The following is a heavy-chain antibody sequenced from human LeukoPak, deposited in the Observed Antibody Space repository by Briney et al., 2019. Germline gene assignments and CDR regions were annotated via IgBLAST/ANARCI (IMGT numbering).Heavy chain of an antibody. CDR1: GFTFSSYG. V-gene: IGHV3-30*18. Sequence: PGRSLRLSCAASGFTFSSYGMHWVRQAPGKGLEWLGLISYDGSNKYYADSVKGRFTISRDNSKNTLYLQMNSLTDEDTAVYYCAKSPYSNSWHFDYWGQGTLVTVSS. CDR3: AKSPYSNSWHFDY. J-gene: IGHJ4*02. D-gene: IGHD6-13*01. CDR2: ISYDGSNK.